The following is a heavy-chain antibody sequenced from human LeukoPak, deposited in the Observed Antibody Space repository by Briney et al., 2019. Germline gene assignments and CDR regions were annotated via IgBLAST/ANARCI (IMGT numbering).Heavy chain of an antibody. V-gene: IGHV4-59*01. CDR3: ARASSFDF. CDR1: GGSISNYY. J-gene: IGHJ3*01. CDR2: IYYSGST. Sequence: SSETLSLTCTASGGSISNYYWSWIRQPPGKGLEWIGYIYYSGSTNYNPSLKSRVTISVDTSKNQFSLKLNSVTAADTAVYYCARASSFDFWGQGTMVTVSS. D-gene: IGHD3-10*01.